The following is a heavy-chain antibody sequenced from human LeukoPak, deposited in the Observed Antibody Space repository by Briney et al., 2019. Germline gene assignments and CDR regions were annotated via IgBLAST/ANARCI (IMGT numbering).Heavy chain of an antibody. CDR2: IIPIFGTA. Sequence: SVKVSCKASGGTFSSYAISWVRQAPGQGLEWMGGIIPIFGTANYAQKFQGRVTITADESTSTAYMELSSLRSEDTAVYYCARYRAIFGVVVGPVGWFDPWGQGTLVTVSS. D-gene: IGHD3-3*01. CDR1: GGTFSSYA. V-gene: IGHV1-69*13. CDR3: ARYRAIFGVVVGPVGWFDP. J-gene: IGHJ5*02.